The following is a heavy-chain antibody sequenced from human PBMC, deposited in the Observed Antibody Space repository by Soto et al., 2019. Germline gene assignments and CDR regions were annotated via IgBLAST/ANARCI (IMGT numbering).Heavy chain of an antibody. V-gene: IGHV3-23*01. CDR2: ISGRGGVT. J-gene: IGHJ4*02. Sequence: EVQLLDSGGGLVQPGGSLRLTCVGSGFTFRNQDMRWVRQAPGKGLEWVSGISGRGGVTYYADSVKGRFTISRDNSKNTLYLQMNNLRANDTAVYYCAKHRQFRSYYESAGHYNDWGQGTLVTVSS. D-gene: IGHD3-22*01. CDR3: AKHRQFRSYYESAGHYND. CDR1: GFTFRNQD.